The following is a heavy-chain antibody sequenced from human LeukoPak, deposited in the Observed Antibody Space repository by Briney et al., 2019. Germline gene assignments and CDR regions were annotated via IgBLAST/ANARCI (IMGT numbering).Heavy chain of an antibody. V-gene: IGHV5-51*01. D-gene: IGHD5-18*01. CDR1: GYSFTSYW. CDR3: ARQTAMGRSGDY. CDR2: IDPSDSET. J-gene: IGHJ4*02. Sequence: GESLKISCKASGYSFTSYWIGWVRQLPGKGLEWMGIIDPSDSETRYTPSFQGQVTISVDKTLTTADLQWNSLKASDTAMYYCARQTAMGRSGDYWGQGTLVTVSS.